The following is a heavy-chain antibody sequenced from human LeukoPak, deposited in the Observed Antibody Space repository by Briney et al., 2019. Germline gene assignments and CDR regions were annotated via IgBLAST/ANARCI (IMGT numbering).Heavy chain of an antibody. CDR1: GGSISSSSYY. Sequence: SETLSLTCTVSGGSISSSSYYWGWIRQPPGKGLEWIGSIYYSGSTYYNPSLKSRVTISVDTSKNQFSLKLSSVTAADTAVYYCARGHASIAAAAYYYYYYMDVWGKGTTVTVSS. V-gene: IGHV4-39*01. CDR3: ARGHASIAAAAYYYYYYMDV. J-gene: IGHJ6*03. D-gene: IGHD6-13*01. CDR2: IYYSGST.